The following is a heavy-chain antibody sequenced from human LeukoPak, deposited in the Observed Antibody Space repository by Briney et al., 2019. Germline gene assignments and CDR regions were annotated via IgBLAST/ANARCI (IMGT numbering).Heavy chain of an antibody. Sequence: SETLSLTCTVSGGSISSYYWSWIRQPPGKGLEWIGYIYYSGSTNYNPSLKSRVTMSVDTSKNQFSLKLSSVTAADTAVYYCARLDYGDHFYYYYGMDVWGQGTTVTVSS. CDR1: GGSISSYY. D-gene: IGHD4-17*01. CDR2: IYYSGST. CDR3: ARLDYGDHFYYYYGMDV. J-gene: IGHJ6*02. V-gene: IGHV4-59*01.